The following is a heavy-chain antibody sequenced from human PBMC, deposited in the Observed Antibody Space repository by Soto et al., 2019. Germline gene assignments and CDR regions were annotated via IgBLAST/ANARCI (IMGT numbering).Heavy chain of an antibody. Sequence: YVKFPCKASGGTFSSYAISWVRQAPGQWLEWMGGIIPIFGTANYAQKFQGRVTITADESTSTAYMELSSLRSEDTAVYYCAREGSYYDSSGYPVGPWGQGTLVTVSS. CDR1: GGTFSSYA. D-gene: IGHD3-22*01. V-gene: IGHV1-69*01. CDR3: AREGSYYDSSGYPVGP. CDR2: IIPIFGTA. J-gene: IGHJ5*02.